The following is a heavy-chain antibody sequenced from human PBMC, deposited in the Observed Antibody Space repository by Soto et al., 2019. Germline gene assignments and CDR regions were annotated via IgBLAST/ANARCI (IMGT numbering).Heavy chain of an antibody. D-gene: IGHD5-12*01. J-gene: IGHJ4*02. V-gene: IGHV4-34*01. CDR1: GGSFSGYY. CDR2: INHSGST. Sequence: SETLSLTCAVYGGSFSGYYCSWIRQPPGKGLEWIGEINHSGSTNYNPSLKSRVTISVDTSKNQFSLKLSSVTAADTAVYYCARWGRDGYKGFDYWGQGTLVTVSS. CDR3: ARWGRDGYKGFDY.